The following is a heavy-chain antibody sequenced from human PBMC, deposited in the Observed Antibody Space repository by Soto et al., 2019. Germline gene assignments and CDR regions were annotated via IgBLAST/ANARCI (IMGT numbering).Heavy chain of an antibody. D-gene: IGHD4-17*01. J-gene: IGHJ5*02. V-gene: IGHV4-31*03. Sequence: QVQLQESGPGLVKPSQTLSLTCTVSGGSISSGGYYWSWIRQHPGKGLEWIGYIYYSGSTYYNPSLKSXXTXSGXTSKNQFSLKLSSVTAADTAVYYCARDGGYGDYPPWGQGTLVTVSS. CDR3: ARDGGYGDYPP. CDR2: IYYSGST. CDR1: GGSISSGGYY.